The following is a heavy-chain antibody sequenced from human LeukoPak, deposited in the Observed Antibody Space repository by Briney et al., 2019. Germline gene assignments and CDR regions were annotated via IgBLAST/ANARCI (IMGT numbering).Heavy chain of an antibody. CDR1: GGSISSYY. V-gene: IGHV4-4*07. J-gene: IGHJ4*02. D-gene: IGHD5-12*01. CDR2: IYSSGST. Sequence: SETLSLTCTVSGGSISSYYWSWIRQPAGKGLEWIGRIYSSGSTNYNPSPKSRATMSVDTSKNQFSLKLSSVTAADTAVYYCARDNLQWLRLGQFDYWGQGTLVTVSS. CDR3: ARDNLQWLRLGQFDY.